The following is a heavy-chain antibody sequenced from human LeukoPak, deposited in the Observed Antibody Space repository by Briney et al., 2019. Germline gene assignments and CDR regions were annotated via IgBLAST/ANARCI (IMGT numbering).Heavy chain of an antibody. CDR1: GFTFSSYA. CDR3: AKVVSGGNCYQSDY. CDR2: VSVSGDTT. J-gene: IGHJ4*02. D-gene: IGHD2-15*01. Sequence: PGGSLRLSCVASGFTFSSYAMSWVRQAPGKGLEWVSVVSVSGDTTYFADSVKGRFTISRDNSKNTLYLQMNSLRADDTAIYYCAKVVSGGNCYQSDYWGQGTLVTVSS. V-gene: IGHV3-23*01.